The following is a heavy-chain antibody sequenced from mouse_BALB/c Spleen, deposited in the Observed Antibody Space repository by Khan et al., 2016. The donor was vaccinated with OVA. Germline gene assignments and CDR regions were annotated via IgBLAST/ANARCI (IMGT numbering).Heavy chain of an antibody. V-gene: IGHV5-9-3*01. CDR2: ISSDGDYT. CDR3: ARSPYGNFAY. CDR1: GFTFSTYA. D-gene: IGHD2-1*01. Sequence: EVELVESGGGLVKPGGSLKLSCAVSGFTFSTYAMSWVRQTPEKRLVWVATISSDGDYTYYPDNVTGRFTISRDNAKNTLYLQMSSLRSEDTAMYYCARSPYGNFAYWGQGTLVTVSA. J-gene: IGHJ3*01.